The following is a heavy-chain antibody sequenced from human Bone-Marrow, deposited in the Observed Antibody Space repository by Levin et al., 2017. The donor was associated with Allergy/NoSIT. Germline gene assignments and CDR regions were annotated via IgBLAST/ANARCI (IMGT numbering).Heavy chain of an antibody. CDR1: GASITSGDHY. J-gene: IGHJ4*02. V-gene: IGHV4-30-4*01. CDR3: ASLSYYYGAGTHPDEDY. Sequence: SETLSLTCSVSGASITSGDHYWSWIRQSPGTGLEWIGYIYYSGSTYYNPSLMTRITISLDPSKNHFPLQLRSVTVADTAVYYCASLSYYYGAGTHPDEDYWGQGALVIVSS. D-gene: IGHD3-10*01. CDR2: IYYSGST.